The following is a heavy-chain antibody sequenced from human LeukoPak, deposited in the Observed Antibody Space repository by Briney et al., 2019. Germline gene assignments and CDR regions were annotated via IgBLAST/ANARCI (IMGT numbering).Heavy chain of an antibody. D-gene: IGHD2-15*01. J-gene: IGHJ3*02. Sequence: SETLSLTCTVSGYSITSGYYWGWIRQPPGKGLEWIGSIYHSGSTYYNPSLRSRVTISVDTSNNQFSLKLSSVTAADTAVYYCAGSRVVADTFDIWGQGTMVTVSS. CDR1: GYSITSGYY. CDR2: IYHSGST. V-gene: IGHV4-38-2*02. CDR3: AGSRVVADTFDI.